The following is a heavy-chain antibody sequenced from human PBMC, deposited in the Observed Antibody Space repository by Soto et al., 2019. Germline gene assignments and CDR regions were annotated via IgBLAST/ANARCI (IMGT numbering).Heavy chain of an antibody. Sequence: QVQLVESGGGVVQPGKSLKLSCEASGFPFSAYGMHWVRQAPGKGLEWLAVLSHDGSRNYDADSVKGRFTISRDNSKNTVHLQLTGLRPDDTAVYYCAKGWEKLDSWGQGALVTVSS. J-gene: IGHJ4*02. V-gene: IGHV3-30*18. CDR2: LSHDGSRN. CDR1: GFPFSAYG. CDR3: AKGWEKLDS. D-gene: IGHD1-26*01.